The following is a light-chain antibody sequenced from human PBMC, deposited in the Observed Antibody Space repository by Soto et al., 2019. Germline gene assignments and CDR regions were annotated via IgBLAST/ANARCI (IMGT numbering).Light chain of an antibody. CDR2: DAY. J-gene: IGKJ4*01. Sequence: MTQSPSTVSASVGDRVTLSCRASQGVGSTLNWYRQQPGQAPRLLIYDAYLRATGVPARFSGSGSGTDFTLTISSLQSEDFAVYYCQHYKTWPLAFGGGTKVDIK. CDR3: QHYKTWPLA. V-gene: IGKV3-15*01. CDR1: QGVGST.